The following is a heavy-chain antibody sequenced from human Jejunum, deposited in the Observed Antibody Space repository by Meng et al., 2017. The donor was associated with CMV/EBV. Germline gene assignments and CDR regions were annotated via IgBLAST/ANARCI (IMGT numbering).Heavy chain of an antibody. CDR2: VYYSGST. CDR3: ARDPTPDGSDY. V-gene: IGHV4-39*07. CDR1: GASISDSSYY. Sequence: QLHVGDCGTGLVKPSEPLSRTFTMSGASISDSSYYLCWIRQPPGKGLEWIGSVYYSGSTYYNPSLESRVTISVDTSKNQFSLKLTSVTAADTATYYCARDPTPDGSDYWGRGTLVTVSS. D-gene: IGHD3-10*01. J-gene: IGHJ4*02.